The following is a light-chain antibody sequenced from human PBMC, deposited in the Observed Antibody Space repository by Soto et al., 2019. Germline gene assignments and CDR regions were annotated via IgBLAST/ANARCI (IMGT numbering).Light chain of an antibody. V-gene: IGKV3-15*01. CDR1: QNISSN. CDR3: YQYNKRRPVDT. Sequence: EIVMTQSPATLSVSAGERVTLSCRASQNISSNLAWYQQKPGQAPRLLIYGASTRATGIPARISGSGSGTYVTLFTLSLRSEDFAVFYGYQYNKRRPVDTFGQGTKLEIK. J-gene: IGKJ2*01. CDR2: GAS.